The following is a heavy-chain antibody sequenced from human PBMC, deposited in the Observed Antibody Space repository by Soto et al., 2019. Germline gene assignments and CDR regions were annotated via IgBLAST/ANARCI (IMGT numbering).Heavy chain of an antibody. CDR2: ISGSGGST. Sequence: GGSLRLSCAASGFTFSSYAMSWVRQAPGKGLEWVSAISGSGGSTYYADSVKGRFTISRDNSKNTLYLQMNSLRAEDTAVYYCAKDGGYSYVYGMDAWGQGTPVTVSS. V-gene: IGHV3-23*01. J-gene: IGHJ6*02. CDR3: AKDGGYSYVYGMDA. D-gene: IGHD5-18*01. CDR1: GFTFSSYA.